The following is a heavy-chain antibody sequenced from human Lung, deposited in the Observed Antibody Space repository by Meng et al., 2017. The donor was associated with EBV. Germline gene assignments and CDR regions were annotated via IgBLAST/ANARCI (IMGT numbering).Heavy chain of an antibody. V-gene: IGHV3-74*01. J-gene: IGHJ4*02. Sequence: EVLLVGSGGALVQPGGSLRLSLAVSGFSFSSFWMHWVRQVPGKGLVWIARINENGGITSYADSVKGRFTISRDNTRDTLYLQMNSLRADDTAVYFCSRDLAGPFDDWGQGALVTVSS. CDR1: GFSFSSFW. CDR2: INENGGIT. CDR3: SRDLAGPFDD.